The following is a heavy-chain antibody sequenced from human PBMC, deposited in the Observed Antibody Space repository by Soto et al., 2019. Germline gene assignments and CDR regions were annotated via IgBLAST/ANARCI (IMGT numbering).Heavy chain of an antibody. V-gene: IGHV4-34*01. CDR1: GTSFSGSY. J-gene: IGHJ4*02. D-gene: IGHD6-19*01. CDR2: IDHLGST. Sequence: QVQLQQWGAGLWKPSETLSLTCAVYGTSFSGSYWSWIRQSPGKGLEWIGEIDHLGSTNYNSSLKSRVTISVDRSKNQFSLKLRSVTAADTAVYYSARRTATGWFFGSWGRGNLVIVSP. CDR3: ARRTATGWFFGS.